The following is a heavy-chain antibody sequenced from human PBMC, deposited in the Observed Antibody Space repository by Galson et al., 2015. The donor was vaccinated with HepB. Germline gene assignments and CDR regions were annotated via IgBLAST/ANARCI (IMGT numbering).Heavy chain of an antibody. V-gene: IGHV4-34*01. CDR3: ARVVRGVMRFPNYYYYGMDV. Sequence: ETLSLTCAVYGGSFSDYYWSWIRQSPGKGLEWIGEINHSGTANYNPSLKSRVSLLVDTSKNQFALRVGSVTAADTAVYYCARVVRGVMRFPNYYYYGMDVWGQGTSVTVSS. D-gene: IGHD3-10*01. CDR2: INHSGTA. CDR1: GGSFSDYY. J-gene: IGHJ6*02.